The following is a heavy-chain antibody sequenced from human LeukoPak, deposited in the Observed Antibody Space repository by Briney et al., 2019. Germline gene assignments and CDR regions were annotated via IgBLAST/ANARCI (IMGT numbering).Heavy chain of an antibody. CDR3: ARDRFLWGLSNWFDL. D-gene: IGHD3-3*01. V-gene: IGHV1-18*01. Sequence: GNSVKVSCKTSGYTFTNYGISWVRQAPGQGLEGMGWVSTSNPHTNYAPKFRGRVIMSIDTSTTTAYLEMRSLTSDDTAVYYCARDRFLWGLSNWFDLWGQGTLVTVTS. J-gene: IGHJ5*02. CDR2: VSTSNPHT. CDR1: GYTFTNYG.